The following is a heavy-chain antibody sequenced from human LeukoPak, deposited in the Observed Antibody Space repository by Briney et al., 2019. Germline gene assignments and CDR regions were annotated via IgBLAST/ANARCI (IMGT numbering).Heavy chain of an antibody. J-gene: IGHJ4*02. D-gene: IGHD3-22*01. CDR3: AREGPSSSGPHY. Sequence: PSETLSLTCTVPGGSLSSGSYYWSWIRQPAGKGLEWIARMYTSGSTNYNPSLKSRVTISVDTSKNQLSLKLSSVTAADTAVYYCAREGPSSSGPHYWGRGTLVSVSS. CDR2: MYTSGST. V-gene: IGHV4-61*02. CDR1: GGSLSSGSYY.